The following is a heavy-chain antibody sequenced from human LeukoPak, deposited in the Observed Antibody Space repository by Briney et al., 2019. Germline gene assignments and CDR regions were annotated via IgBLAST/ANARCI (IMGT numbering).Heavy chain of an antibody. CDR3: AKEGPIAVANYFDN. V-gene: IGHV3-43*02. CDR1: GFTFDDYA. CDR2: ISGDGRT. D-gene: IGHD6-19*01. Sequence: QPGGSLRLSCAASGFTFDDYAMHWVRQAPGRGLEWASLISGDGRTYYADSVKGRFTISRDNSKNSLFLQMNSLRTEDTALYYCAKEGPIAVANYFDNWGQGTLVSVSS. J-gene: IGHJ4*02.